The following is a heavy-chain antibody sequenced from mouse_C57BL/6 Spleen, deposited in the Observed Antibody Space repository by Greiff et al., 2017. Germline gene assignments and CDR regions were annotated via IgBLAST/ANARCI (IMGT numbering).Heavy chain of an antibody. CDR1: GYAFSSSW. Sequence: QVQLQQSGPELVKPGASVKISCKASGYAFSSSWMNWVKQRPGKGLEWIGRIYPGDGDTNYNGKFKGKATLTADKSSSTAYMQLISLTSEDSAVYFCARSVGWYFDVWGTGTTVTVSS. V-gene: IGHV1-82*01. D-gene: IGHD1-1*01. J-gene: IGHJ1*03. CDR3: ARSVGWYFDV. CDR2: IYPGDGDT.